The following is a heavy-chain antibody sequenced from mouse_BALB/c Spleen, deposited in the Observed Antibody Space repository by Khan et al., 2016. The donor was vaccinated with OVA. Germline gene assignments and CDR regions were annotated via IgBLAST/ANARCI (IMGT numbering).Heavy chain of an antibody. Sequence: EVQLQESGPGLVKPSQSLSLTCTVTGYSITSDYAWNWIRQFPGNKLEWMGYISYSGRLATPHLSKSRISITRDTSKNQLFLQLNSVTTEDTATXYCTGGRAYWGQGTLVTVSA. J-gene: IGHJ3*01. CDR1: GYSITSDYA. D-gene: IGHD3-3*01. V-gene: IGHV3-2*02. CDR2: ISYSGRL. CDR3: TGGRAY.